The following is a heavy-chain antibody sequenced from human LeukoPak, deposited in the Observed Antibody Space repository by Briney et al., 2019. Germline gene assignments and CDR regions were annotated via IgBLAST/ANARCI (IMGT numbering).Heavy chain of an antibody. CDR2: ISYDGSNK. CDR3: ARESDYFDY. J-gene: IGHJ4*02. CDR1: GFTFSSYA. V-gene: IGHV3-30-3*01. D-gene: IGHD3-10*01. Sequence: GGSLRLSCAASGFTFSSYAMHWVRQAPGKGLEWVAVISYDGSNKYYADSVKGRFTISRDNSKNTLYLQMNSLRAGDTAVYYCARESDYFDYWGQGTLVTVSS.